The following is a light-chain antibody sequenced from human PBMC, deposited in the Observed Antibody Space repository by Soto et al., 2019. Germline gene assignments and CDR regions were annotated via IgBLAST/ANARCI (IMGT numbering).Light chain of an antibody. CDR2: AAS. J-gene: IGKJ5*01. Sequence: DIQLTQSPSFLSASVEDRVTITCRASQGISSYVAWYQQKPGKAPKLLIHAASTLQSGVPSRFSGSGSGTEFTLTISSLQPEDFATYYCQQVKSDPPTTFGQGTRLEIK. CDR3: QQVKSDPPTT. V-gene: IGKV1-9*01. CDR1: QGISSY.